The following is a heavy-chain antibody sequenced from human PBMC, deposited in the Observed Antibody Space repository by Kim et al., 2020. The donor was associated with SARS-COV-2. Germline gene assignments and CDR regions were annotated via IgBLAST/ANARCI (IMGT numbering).Heavy chain of an antibody. CDR1: GFTFSSYG. Sequence: GSLRLSCAASGFTFSSYGMHWVRQAPGKGLEWVSIISNDGSIKFYVDSVKGRFTVSRDNSKNTLSLQMNSLRPEDTAMYYCATYRVICSSGNCYLEVWGQGTLVTVSS. V-gene: IGHV3-30*03. J-gene: IGHJ4*02. CDR3: ATYRVICSSGNCYLEV. CDR2: ISNDGSIK. D-gene: IGHD3-22*01.